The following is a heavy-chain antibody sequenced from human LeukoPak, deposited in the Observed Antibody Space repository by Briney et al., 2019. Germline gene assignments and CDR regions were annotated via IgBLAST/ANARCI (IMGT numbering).Heavy chain of an antibody. D-gene: IGHD2-2*01. J-gene: IGHJ5*02. CDR1: GFTFSAYW. CDR2: IRQDSSES. CDR3: AREGVFCVRNCISNSGARFDP. V-gene: IGHV3-7*01. Sequence: GESLRLACAASGFTFSAYWMTWVRQPPGKGLEWAANIRQDSSESYYVDSVKGRFTISRDNSKNTVYLQMSSLRAEDTAVYYCAREGVFCVRNCISNSGARFDPWGQGTLVTVSS.